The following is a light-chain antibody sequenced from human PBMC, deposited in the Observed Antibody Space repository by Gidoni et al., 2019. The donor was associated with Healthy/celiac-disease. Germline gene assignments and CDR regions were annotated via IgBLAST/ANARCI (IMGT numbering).Light chain of an antibody. J-gene: IGKJ2*04. V-gene: IGKV1-39*01. CDR3: QQSYSTLRCS. CDR1: QSISSY. Sequence: DIQMTQSPSSLSVSVGDRVTITCRASQSISSYLNWYQQKPGKAPKLLIYAASSLQSGVPSRFSGSGSGTDFTLTISSLQPEDFATYYCQQSYSTLRCSFGQGTKLEIK. CDR2: AAS.